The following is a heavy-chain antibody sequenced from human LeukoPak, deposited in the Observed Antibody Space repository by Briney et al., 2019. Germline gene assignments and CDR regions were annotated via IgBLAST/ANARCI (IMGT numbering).Heavy chain of an antibody. J-gene: IGHJ4*02. CDR2: ISAYNSNT. Sequence: ASVKVSCKASGYTFTSHGISWVRQAPGQGLEWMGWISAYNSNTNYAQKLQGRVIVTTDTSTSTAYIELRSLRSDGTAVYYCARIAVTAYYFDYWGQGTLVTVSS. D-gene: IGHD6-19*01. V-gene: IGHV1-18*04. CDR1: GYTFTSHG. CDR3: ARIAVTAYYFDY.